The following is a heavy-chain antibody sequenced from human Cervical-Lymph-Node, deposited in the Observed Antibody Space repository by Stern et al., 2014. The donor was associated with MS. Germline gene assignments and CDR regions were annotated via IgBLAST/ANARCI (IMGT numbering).Heavy chain of an antibody. CDR1: GFTFSTSA. Sequence: QLVQSGPEIKKPGTSVKVSCKASGFTFSTSAVQWVRQARGQRLEWIGWIVVGSGHTNYAQKIQGRVTITRDMSTSTAYMDLSSLRSEDTDVYYCAATTGYSSGFYGMDVWGQGTTVTVSS. CDR2: IVVGSGHT. D-gene: IGHD6-25*01. J-gene: IGHJ6*02. V-gene: IGHV1-58*03. CDR3: AATTGYSSGFYGMDV.